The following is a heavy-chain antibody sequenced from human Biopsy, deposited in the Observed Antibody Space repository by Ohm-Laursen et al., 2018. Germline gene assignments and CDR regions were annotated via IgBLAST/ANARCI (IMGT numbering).Heavy chain of an antibody. D-gene: IGHD3-22*01. CDR2: ISYSGTT. J-gene: IGHJ2*01. CDR1: GGSFSGYY. V-gene: IGHV4-34*09. CDR3: ARGVPHYDGSGFPLAGYWYFDL. Sequence: SETLSLTCAVYGGSFSGYYWSWIRQPPGKGLGWIGLISYSGTTFYNPSLESLLTISIDTSKNHFSLNLRSVTAADTAVYYCARGVPHYDGSGFPLAGYWYFDLWGRGTLVTVSS.